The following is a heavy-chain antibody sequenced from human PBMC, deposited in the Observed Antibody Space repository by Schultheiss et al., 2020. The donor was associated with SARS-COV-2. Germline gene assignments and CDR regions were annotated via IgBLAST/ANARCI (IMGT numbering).Heavy chain of an antibody. CDR1: GGAFSTYT. D-gene: IGHD3-3*01. Sequence: ASVKVSCKASGGAFSTYTIAWVRQAPGQGLEWMGGIIPMFGTTNYAEKFQGRVTITADEPTSTAYMELSSLRSEDTAVYYCAKDRIQFLEPMDVWGQGTTVTVSS. J-gene: IGHJ6*02. CDR3: AKDRIQFLEPMDV. CDR2: IIPMFGTT. V-gene: IGHV1-69*13.